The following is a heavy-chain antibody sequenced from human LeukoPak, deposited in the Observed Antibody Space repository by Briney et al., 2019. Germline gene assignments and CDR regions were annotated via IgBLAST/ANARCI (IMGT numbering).Heavy chain of an antibody. CDR2: ISYSGST. CDR1: GVSISTYP. Sequence: SETLSLTCTVSGVSISTYPWSWIRQPPGKGLEWIGYISYSGSTSYNPSLRSRVTISVDTSKNQFSLKLSSVTAADTAVYYCATDGNFDLWGRGTLVTVSS. D-gene: IGHD1-26*01. J-gene: IGHJ2*01. V-gene: IGHV4-59*01. CDR3: ATDGNFDL.